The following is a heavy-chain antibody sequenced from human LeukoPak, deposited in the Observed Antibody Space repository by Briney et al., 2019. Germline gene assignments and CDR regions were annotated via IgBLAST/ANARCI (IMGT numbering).Heavy chain of an antibody. CDR3: ARGTEPTWMLETFDI. CDR2: INWNGGST. D-gene: IGHD1-14*01. J-gene: IGHJ3*02. Sequence: GGSLRLSCAASGFTFDDYGMSWVRQAPGKGLEWVSGINWNGGSTGYADSVKGRFTISRDKAKNSLYLQMNSLRAEDTALYYCARGTEPTWMLETFDIWGQGTMVTVSS. V-gene: IGHV3-20*04. CDR1: GFTFDDYG.